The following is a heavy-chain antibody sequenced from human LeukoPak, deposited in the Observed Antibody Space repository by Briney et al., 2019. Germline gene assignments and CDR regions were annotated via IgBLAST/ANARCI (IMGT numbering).Heavy chain of an antibody. D-gene: IGHD3-10*01. CDR1: GFTFSSYA. V-gene: IGHV3-30*04. CDR2: LSYDGSNK. J-gene: IGHJ4*02. Sequence: PGRSLRLSCAASGFTFSSYAMHWVRQAPGKGLEWVAVLSYDGSNKYYADSAKGRFTISRDNSKNTLYLQMNSLRAEDTAVYYCARDQRRILWFGELSAFDYWGQGTLVAVSS. CDR3: ARDQRRILWFGELSAFDY.